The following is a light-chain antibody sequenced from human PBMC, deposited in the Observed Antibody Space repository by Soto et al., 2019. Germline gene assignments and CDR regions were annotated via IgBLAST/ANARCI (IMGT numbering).Light chain of an antibody. CDR1: QSVLYSSNNQNY. Sequence: DIVMTQSPDSLAVSLGERATINCKSSQSVLYSSNNQNYLAWYQQRPGQPPKLLIYSASTRESGVPARFSGSGSGPDFTLTITSLQAEDVAVYYCQQYESTPPTFGQGTKLEL. CDR3: QQYESTPPT. CDR2: SAS. V-gene: IGKV4-1*01. J-gene: IGKJ2*01.